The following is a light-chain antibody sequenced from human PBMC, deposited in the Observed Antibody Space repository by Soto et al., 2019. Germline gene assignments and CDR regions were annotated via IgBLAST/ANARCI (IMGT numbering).Light chain of an antibody. J-gene: IGLJ1*01. CDR3: SAYTVSRTYV. CDR1: ISDVGAYNF. V-gene: IGLV2-14*03. CDR2: NVY. Sequence: QSALTQPASVSGSPGQSITISCTGTISDVGAYNFVSWHQQHPGKAPKLMIYNVYDRPSGIPYRFSGSKSGNTASLTISGLQGEDEADYYCSAYTVSRTYVFGTGTKVTVL.